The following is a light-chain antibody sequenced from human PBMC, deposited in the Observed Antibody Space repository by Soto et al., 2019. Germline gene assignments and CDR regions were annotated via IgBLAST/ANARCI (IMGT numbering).Light chain of an antibody. CDR2: DAS. Sequence: DIQMTQSPSTLSASVGDRVTITCRASQSISNWLAWYQQKPGKAPKLLIYDASSLESGVSSRFSGSGSGTEFSLTVDSLQPDEFATYYCQQYNSYSWTFGQGTKVEVQ. CDR3: QQYNSYSWT. CDR1: QSISNW. V-gene: IGKV1-5*01. J-gene: IGKJ1*01.